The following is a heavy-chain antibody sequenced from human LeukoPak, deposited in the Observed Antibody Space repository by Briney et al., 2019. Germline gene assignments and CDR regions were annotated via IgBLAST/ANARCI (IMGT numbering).Heavy chain of an antibody. CDR3: AKAPMVRGVIISN. Sequence: PGGSLRLSCAASGVAFSSYAMSWVRQAPGKGLEWVAAISGSGGSTYYADSVKGRFTISRDNSKNTLYLQMNSLRAEDTAVYYCAKAPMVRGVIISNWGQGTLVTVSS. CDR1: GVAFSSYA. J-gene: IGHJ4*02. D-gene: IGHD3-10*01. V-gene: IGHV3-23*01. CDR2: ISGSGGST.